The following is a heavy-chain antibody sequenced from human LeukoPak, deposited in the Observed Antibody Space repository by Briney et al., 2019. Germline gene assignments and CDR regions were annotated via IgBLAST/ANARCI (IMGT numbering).Heavy chain of an antibody. Sequence: GGSLRLSCAASGFTFSGYAMHWVRQAPGKGLEWLTVISTDGNDKHYADSVKGRSTVSRDNSKNTLFLQMNNLRTEDTAVYYCAKGTGPYDSSGYYLYWGQGTLVTVSS. J-gene: IGHJ4*02. CDR1: GFTFSGYA. D-gene: IGHD3-22*01. CDR3: AKGTGPYDSSGYYLY. CDR2: ISTDGNDK. V-gene: IGHV3-30*04.